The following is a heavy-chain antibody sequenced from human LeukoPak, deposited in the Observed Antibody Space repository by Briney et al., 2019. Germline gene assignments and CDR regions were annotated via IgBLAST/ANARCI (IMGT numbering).Heavy chain of an antibody. CDR3: ARMTGRPPYYYYGMDV. V-gene: IGHV4-61*01. CDR2: IYYSGST. Sequence: PSETLSLTCTVSGGSVSSGSYYWSWIRQPPGKGLEWIGYIYYSGSTNYNPSLKSRVTISVDTSKNQFSLKLSSVTAADTAVYYCARMTGRPPYYYYGMDVWGQGTTVTVSS. D-gene: IGHD3-9*01. J-gene: IGHJ6*02. CDR1: GGSVSSGSYY.